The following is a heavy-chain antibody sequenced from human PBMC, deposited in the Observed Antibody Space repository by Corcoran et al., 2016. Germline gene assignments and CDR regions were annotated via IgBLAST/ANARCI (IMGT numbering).Heavy chain of an antibody. Sequence: QVQLVESGGGVVQPGRSLRLSCAASGFTFSSYGMHWVRQAPGKGLEWVAVISYDGSNKYYADSVKGRFTISRDNSKNTLYLQMNRLGAEDTAVYYCARDLGYCSSTSCYAMDVWGQGTTVTVSS. V-gene: IGHV3-30*03. CDR2: ISYDGSNK. CDR3: ARDLGYCSSTSCYAMDV. D-gene: IGHD2-2*01. J-gene: IGHJ6*02. CDR1: GFTFSSYG.